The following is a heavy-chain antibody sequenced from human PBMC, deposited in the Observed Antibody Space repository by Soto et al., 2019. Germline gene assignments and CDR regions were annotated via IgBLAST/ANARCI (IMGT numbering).Heavy chain of an antibody. V-gene: IGHV3-23*01. D-gene: IGHD3-10*01. CDR2: IGGNGVST. Sequence: EVQLLESGGGLVQPGGSLRLSCAASGFTFSSYAMSWVRQAPGKGLEWGSTIGGNGVSTYYADSVKGRFTITTDNSKNTLYLHLTRLRAEDTALYYCARLASGDDWGQVTLVTVSS. J-gene: IGHJ4*02. CDR3: ARLASGDD. CDR1: GFTFSSYA.